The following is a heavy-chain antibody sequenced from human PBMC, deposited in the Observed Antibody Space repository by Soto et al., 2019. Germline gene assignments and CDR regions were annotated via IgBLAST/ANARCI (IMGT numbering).Heavy chain of an antibody. Sequence: EGSLILSCAASGFIFSGSAIHWVRQASGKGLEWVARIRSKGNNYATAYAASVKGRFTISRDDSKKTAYLQLNSLKAEDMAIYYCARIYRDALDIWAQGTMVTVSS. D-gene: IGHD1-26*01. CDR3: ARIYRDALDI. V-gene: IGHV3-73*01. J-gene: IGHJ3*02. CDR1: GFIFSGSA. CDR2: IRSKGNNYAT.